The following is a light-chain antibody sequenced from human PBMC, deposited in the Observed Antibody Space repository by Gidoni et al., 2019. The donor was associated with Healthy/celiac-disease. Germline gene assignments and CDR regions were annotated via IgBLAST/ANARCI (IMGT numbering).Light chain of an antibody. Sequence: DIQLTHSPSFLSASVGDRVTITCRASQGISSYLAWYQQKPGKAPKLLIYAASTLQSGVPSRFSGSGSGTEFTLTISSLQPEDFATYYCQQLNSYPRTFXXXTKXEIK. CDR3: QQLNSYPRT. V-gene: IGKV1-9*01. CDR2: AAS. CDR1: QGISSY. J-gene: IGKJ2*01.